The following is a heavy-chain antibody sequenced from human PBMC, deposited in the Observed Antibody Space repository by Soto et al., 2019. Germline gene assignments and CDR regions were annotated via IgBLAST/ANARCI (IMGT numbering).Heavy chain of an antibody. Sequence: GGSLRLSCAASGFTFSSYWMHWVRQAPGKGLVWVSRINSDGSSTSYADSVKGRFTISRDNAKNTLYLQMNSLRAEDTAVYYCVIGYGSGTMDVWGQGTTVTVS. V-gene: IGHV3-74*01. CDR2: INSDGSST. CDR3: VIGYGSGTMDV. D-gene: IGHD3-10*01. J-gene: IGHJ6*02. CDR1: GFTFSSYW.